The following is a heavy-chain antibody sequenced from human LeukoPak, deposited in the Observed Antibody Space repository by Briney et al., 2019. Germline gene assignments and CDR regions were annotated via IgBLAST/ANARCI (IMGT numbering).Heavy chain of an antibody. D-gene: IGHD4-23*01. CDR3: ARDATVASYYGMDV. J-gene: IGHJ6*02. CDR1: GGSVSSGSYY. CDR2: IYYSGSI. V-gene: IGHV4-61*01. Sequence: SETLSLTCTVSGGSVSSGSYYWSWIRQPPGKGLEWIGYIYYSGSINYNPSLKSRVTISLDTSKNQFPLKLSSVTAADTAVYYCARDATVASYYGMDVWGQGTTVIVSS.